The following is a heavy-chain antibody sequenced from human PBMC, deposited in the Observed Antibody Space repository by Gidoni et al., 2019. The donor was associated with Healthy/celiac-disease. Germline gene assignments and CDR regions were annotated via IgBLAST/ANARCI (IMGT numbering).Heavy chain of an antibody. CDR3: AKDRDGYNGAFDI. D-gene: IGHD5-12*01. V-gene: IGHV3-23*01. CDR1: GFPSSSYA. CDR2: ISGSGGST. Sequence: EVQLLESGGGLVQPGGSLRLSCAASGFPSSSYAMSWVRQAPGTGLGWVSAISGSGGSTYYADSVKCRFTISRDNSKNTLYLQMNSLRAEDTAAYYCAKDRDGYNGAFDIWGQGTMVTVSS. J-gene: IGHJ3*02.